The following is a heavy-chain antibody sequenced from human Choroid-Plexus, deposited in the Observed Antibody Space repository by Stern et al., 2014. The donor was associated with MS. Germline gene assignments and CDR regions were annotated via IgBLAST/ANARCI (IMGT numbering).Heavy chain of an antibody. CDR3: AKDRQWSTYFFDY. Sequence: VHLVESGGGVAQPGRPLILSCAASGFTFSNFGMHWVRQAPGKGLEWVALKSYDGSDKYYADSVKGRLTIFRDNSKNTLYMHMNSLRAEDTAVYYCAKDRQWSTYFFDYWGQGSLVTVSS. CDR2: KSYDGSDK. D-gene: IGHD2-15*01. V-gene: IGHV3-30*18. CDR1: GFTFSNFG. J-gene: IGHJ4*02.